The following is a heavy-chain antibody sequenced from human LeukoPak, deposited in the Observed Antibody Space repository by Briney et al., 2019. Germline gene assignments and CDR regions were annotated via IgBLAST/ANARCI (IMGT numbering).Heavy chain of an antibody. V-gene: IGHV1-69*13. J-gene: IGHJ6*02. CDR3: ARERPEGYDFWSGYYAGVLYYGMDV. CDR1: GGTFSSYA. CDR2: IIPIFGTA. Sequence: GASVKVSCKASGGTFSSYAISWVRQAPGQGLEWMGGIIPIFGTANYAQKFQGRVTITADESTSTAYMELSSLRSEDTAVYYCARERPEGYDFWSGYYAGVLYYGMDVWGQGTTVTVSS. D-gene: IGHD3-3*01.